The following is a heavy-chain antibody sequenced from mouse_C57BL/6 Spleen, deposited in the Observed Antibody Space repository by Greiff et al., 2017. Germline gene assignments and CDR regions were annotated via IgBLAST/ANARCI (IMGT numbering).Heavy chain of an antibody. V-gene: IGHV14-1*01. CDR3: TTDCGSSYEGFAC. D-gene: IGHD1-1*01. CDR2: IDPADGDT. J-gene: IGHJ3*01. CDR1: GYNFKVYC. Sequence: EVQLQQSGAELVRPGASVKLSCTASGYNFKVYCMHWVKQRPGQGLEWIGRIDPADGDTDYDPKFQGKATMTADTSSSTAYLQLSSLTSEDTAVYYWTTDCGSSYEGFACGGQGTMVTVSA.